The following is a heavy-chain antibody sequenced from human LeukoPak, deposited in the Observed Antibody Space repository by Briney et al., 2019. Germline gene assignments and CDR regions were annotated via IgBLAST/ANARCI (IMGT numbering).Heavy chain of an antibody. CDR2: INPSGDST. Sequence: GASVKVSCKASGYTFTSYGISWVRQAPGQGLEWMGIINPSGDSTSYAQKFQGRVTMTRDTSTSTVYMELSSLRSDDTAVYYCARETGTTLFDIWGQGTMVTVSS. J-gene: IGHJ3*02. CDR1: GYTFTSYG. V-gene: IGHV1-46*01. D-gene: IGHD1-7*01. CDR3: ARETGTTLFDI.